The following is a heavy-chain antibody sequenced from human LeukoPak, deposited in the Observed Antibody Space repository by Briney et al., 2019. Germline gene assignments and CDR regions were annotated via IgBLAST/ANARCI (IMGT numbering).Heavy chain of an antibody. J-gene: IGHJ4*02. CDR3: ARGCSGGSCYSGWY. CDR1: GGSISSSSYY. CDR2: IYYSGRT. V-gene: IGHV4-39*01. D-gene: IGHD2-15*01. Sequence: SETLSLTCTVSGGSISSSSYYWGWIRQPPGKGLEWIGSIYYSGRTYYNPSLKSRVTISVDTPKNQFSLKLSSVTAADTAVYYCARGCSGGSCYSGWYWGQGTLVTVSS.